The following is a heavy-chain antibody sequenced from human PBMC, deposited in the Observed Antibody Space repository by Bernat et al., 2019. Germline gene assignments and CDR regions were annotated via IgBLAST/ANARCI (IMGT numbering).Heavy chain of an antibody. J-gene: IGHJ4*02. CDR1: GFTFG. D-gene: IGHD3-3*01. Sequence: EVQLVESGGGSVEPGGSLRLSCAASGFTFGMIWVRQAPGKGPEWVSTISGGGENTHYADSVKGRFTISRDDSKNTLFLHMSSLRAEDTALYYCAIEPPHYDFWIGSDYWGQGTLVTVSS. CDR2: ISGGGENT. CDR3: AIEPPHYDFWIGSDY. V-gene: IGHV3-23*04.